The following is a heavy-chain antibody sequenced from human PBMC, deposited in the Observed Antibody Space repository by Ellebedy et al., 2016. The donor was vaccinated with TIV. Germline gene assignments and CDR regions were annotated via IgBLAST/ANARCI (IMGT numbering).Heavy chain of an antibody. CDR2: IYYSGSS. D-gene: IGHD6-19*01. CDR3: ARGSNGYYYGMDV. Sequence: SETLSLTCTVSGGSISSYYWSWIRQPPGKGLEWIGYIYYSGSSNYNPSLKSRVTISVDTSKNKFSLKLSSVTAADTAVYYCARGSNGYYYGMDVWGQGTTVTVSS. J-gene: IGHJ6*02. CDR1: GGSISSYY. V-gene: IGHV4-59*01.